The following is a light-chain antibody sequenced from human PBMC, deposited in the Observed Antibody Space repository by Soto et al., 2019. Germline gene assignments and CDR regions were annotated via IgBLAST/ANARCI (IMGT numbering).Light chain of an antibody. Sequence: DIQLTQSPSSLSASVGERVTITCQASQAITNYLNWYQQKPGKAPKLLIFDASSVETGVPSRFSGSGSGTHFTFTISSLEPEDIATYHCQQYEDLPLTFGGGTRVELK. J-gene: IGKJ4*01. V-gene: IGKV1-33*01. CDR3: QQYEDLPLT. CDR1: QAITNY. CDR2: DAS.